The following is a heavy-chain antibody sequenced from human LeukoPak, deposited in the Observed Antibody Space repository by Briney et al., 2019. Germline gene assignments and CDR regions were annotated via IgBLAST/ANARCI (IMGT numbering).Heavy chain of an antibody. CDR3: ARVLSGGAFAYYYYYGMDV. CDR2: IKQDGSEK. CDR1: GFTFSSYW. J-gene: IGHJ6*02. Sequence: GGSLRLSCAASGFTFSSYWMSWVRQAPGKGLEWVANIKQDGSEKYYVDSVKGRFTISRDNAKNSLYLQMNSLRAEDTAVYYCARVLSGGAFAYYYYYGMDVGGQGTTVSVSS. D-gene: IGHD2-15*01. V-gene: IGHV3-7*01.